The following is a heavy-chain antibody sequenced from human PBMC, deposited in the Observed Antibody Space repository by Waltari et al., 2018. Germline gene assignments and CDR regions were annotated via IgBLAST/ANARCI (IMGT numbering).Heavy chain of an antibody. CDR1: GGSFSGYY. Sequence: QVQLQQWGAGLLKPSETLSLTCAVYGGSFSGYYWSWIRQPPGKGLEWIGEINHRGSTNYNPSLKSRVTISVDTSKNQFSLKLSSVTAADTAVYYCAREREYYYGSGTLPHYGMDVWGQGTTVTVSS. CDR3: AREREYYYGSGTLPHYGMDV. D-gene: IGHD3-10*01. V-gene: IGHV4-34*01. J-gene: IGHJ6*02. CDR2: INHRGST.